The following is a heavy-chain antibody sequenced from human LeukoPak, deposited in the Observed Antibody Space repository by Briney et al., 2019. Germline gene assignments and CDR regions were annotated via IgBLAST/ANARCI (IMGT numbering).Heavy chain of an antibody. Sequence: GGSLRHSCAASGFTVSSNYMSWVRQAPGNGLVWLSRINGDGSATTYADSVKGRFIISRDNAKNTLYLQVNSLRAEDTAVYYCYVHHYYYYMDVWGKGTTVTVSS. CDR2: INGDGSAT. D-gene: IGHD3-16*01. CDR1: GFTVSSNY. CDR3: YVHHYYYYMDV. V-gene: IGHV3-74*01. J-gene: IGHJ6*03.